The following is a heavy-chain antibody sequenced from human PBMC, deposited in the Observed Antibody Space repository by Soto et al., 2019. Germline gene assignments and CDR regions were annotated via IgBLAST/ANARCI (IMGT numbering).Heavy chain of an antibody. CDR2: IYYSGST. V-gene: IGHV4-61*01. D-gene: IGHD6-6*01. CDR3: ARSEYSSSFTFDY. Sequence: PSETLSLTCTVSGGSVSSGSYYWSWIRQPPGKGLEWIGYIYYSGSTNYNPSLKSRVTISVDTSKNQFSLKLSSVTAADTAVYYCARSEYSSSFTFDYWGQGTLVTVSS. CDR1: GGSVSSGSYY. J-gene: IGHJ4*02.